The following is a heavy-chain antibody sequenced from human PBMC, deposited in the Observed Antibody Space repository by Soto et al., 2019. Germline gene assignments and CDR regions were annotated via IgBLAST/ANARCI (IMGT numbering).Heavy chain of an antibody. J-gene: IGHJ5*02. CDR1: GGSISSYY. CDR3: ARVGGRDSIAAAGFWFDP. Sequence: QVQLQESGPGLVKPSETLSLTCTVSGGSISSYYWSWIRQPPGKGLEWIGYIYYSGSTNYNPSLKSRVTISVDTSKNQFSLKLSSVTAADTAVYYCARVGGRDSIAAAGFWFDPWGQGTLVTVSS. D-gene: IGHD6-13*01. CDR2: IYYSGST. V-gene: IGHV4-59*01.